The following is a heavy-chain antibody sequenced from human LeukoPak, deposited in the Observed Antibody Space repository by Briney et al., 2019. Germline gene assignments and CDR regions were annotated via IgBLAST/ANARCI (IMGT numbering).Heavy chain of an antibody. CDR3: ARRLTQYDCFDP. J-gene: IGHJ5*02. CDR1: GDSVSSNSAA. Sequence: SQTLSLTCAISGDSVSSNSAAWNWIRQSPSRGLEWLGRTYYRSKWYTYYAVSVKSRTTINPDTSKNQLSLQLNSVTPEDTAVYYCARRLTQYDCFDPWGQGILVTVSS. CDR2: TYYRSKWYT. V-gene: IGHV6-1*01. D-gene: IGHD2-2*01.